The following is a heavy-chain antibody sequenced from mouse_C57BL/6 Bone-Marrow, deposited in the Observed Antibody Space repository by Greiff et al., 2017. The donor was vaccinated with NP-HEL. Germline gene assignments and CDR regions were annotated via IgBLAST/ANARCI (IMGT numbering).Heavy chain of an antibody. D-gene: IGHD2-1*01. CDR2: IYSSDSET. J-gene: IGHJ4*01. V-gene: IGHV1-61*01. Sequence: QVQLQQPGAELVRPGSSVKLSCKASGFTFTSYWMDWVKQRPGQGLEWIGNIYSSDSETHYNQKFKDKATLTVDKSSSTSCMQHSNLTSEDSAVYYCAIYGNYAMDYWGQGTSVTVSS. CDR1: GFTFTSYW. CDR3: AIYGNYAMDY.